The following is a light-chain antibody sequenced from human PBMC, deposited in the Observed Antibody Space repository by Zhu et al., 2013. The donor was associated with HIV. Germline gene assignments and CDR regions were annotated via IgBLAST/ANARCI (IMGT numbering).Light chain of an antibody. CDR1: TSNIKRNF. CDR3: QSYDSTLSGYV. Sequence: QSVLTQPPSESGTPGQRVIISCSGSTSNIKRNFVYWYQQVPGTAPKLLIYVNNNRPSGVPDRFSGSKSGTSASLAITGLQAEDEADYYCQSYDSTLSGYVFGTGTKVTVL. CDR2: VNN. J-gene: IGLJ1*01. V-gene: IGLV1-40*01.